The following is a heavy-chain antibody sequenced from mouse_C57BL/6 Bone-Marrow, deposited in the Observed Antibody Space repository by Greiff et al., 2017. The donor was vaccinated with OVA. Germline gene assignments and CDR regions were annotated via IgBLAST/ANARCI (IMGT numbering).Heavy chain of an antibody. D-gene: IGHD2-3*01. Sequence: IQVKQYGEERARKWDSKKMDGKEASEKVTSYTMQWVKQRPGQGLEWIGYINPSSGYTKYNQKFKDKATLTADKSSSTAYMQLSSLTSEDSAVYYCARYGYYLAWFAYWGQGTLVTVSA. CDR3: ARYGYYLAWFAY. V-gene: IGHV1-4*01. CDR1: SEKVTSYT. CDR2: INPSSGYT. J-gene: IGHJ3*01.